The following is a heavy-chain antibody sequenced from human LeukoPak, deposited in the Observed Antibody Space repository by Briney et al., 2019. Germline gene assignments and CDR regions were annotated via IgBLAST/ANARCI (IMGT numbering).Heavy chain of an antibody. J-gene: IGHJ4*02. CDR2: MRYDGSNK. D-gene: IGHD3-10*01. V-gene: IGHV3-30*02. Sequence: GGSLRLSCAASGFTFSSYGMHWVRQAPGKGLEWVAFMRYDGSNKYYADSVKGRYTISRDNSKNTLYLQMNSLRAEDTAVYYCAKDYGSGSYFDYWGQGTLVTVSS. CDR1: GFTFSSYG. CDR3: AKDYGSGSYFDY.